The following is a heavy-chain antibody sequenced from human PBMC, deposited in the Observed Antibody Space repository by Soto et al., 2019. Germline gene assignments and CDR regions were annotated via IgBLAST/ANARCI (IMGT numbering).Heavy chain of an antibody. CDR2: INPNNGGT. J-gene: IGHJ4*02. CDR3: ARSPVRDYFDY. V-gene: IGHV1-2*02. D-gene: IGHD3-10*01. Sequence: RASVHVSCMASGYTFPAYYMHWVLQAPGQGLEWMGWINPNNGGTNYAQKFHGRVTMTRDTSISTVYMELSRLRSDDTAVYYCARSPVRDYFDYCGQGTLVTVSS. CDR1: GYTFPAYY.